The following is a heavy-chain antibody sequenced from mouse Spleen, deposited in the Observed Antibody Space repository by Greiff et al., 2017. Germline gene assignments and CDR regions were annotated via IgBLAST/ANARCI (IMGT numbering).Heavy chain of an antibody. Sequence: QVQLQQPGAELVKPGASVKLSCKASGYTFTSYWMHWVKQRPGQGLEWIGMIHPNSGSTNYNEKFKSKATLTVDKSSSTAYMQLSSLTSEDTAVYYCARGLLRLRGYYFDYWGQGTTLTVSS. CDR3: ARGLLRLRGYYFDY. CDR1: GYTFTSYW. D-gene: IGHD1-2*01. V-gene: IGHV1-64*01. J-gene: IGHJ2*01. CDR2: IHPNSGST.